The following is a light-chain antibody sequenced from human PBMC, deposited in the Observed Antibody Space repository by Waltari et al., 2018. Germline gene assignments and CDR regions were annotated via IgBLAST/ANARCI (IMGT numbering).Light chain of an antibody. CDR2: EVN. Sequence: QSARTQPPSASGPPGQSVTISCTAPNSNIASHNFVPLYQQHPGKAPELMIFEVNKRLSGVPDRFSGSKSGNTASLTVSGLQTEDEADYFCTSYAGDNSLAPDGVFGGGTTLTVL. CDR1: NSNIASHNF. CDR3: TSYAGDNSLAPDGV. V-gene: IGLV2-8*01. J-gene: IGLJ3*02.